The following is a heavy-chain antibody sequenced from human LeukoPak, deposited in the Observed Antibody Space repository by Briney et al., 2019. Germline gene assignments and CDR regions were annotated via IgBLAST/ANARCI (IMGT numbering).Heavy chain of an antibody. CDR1: EFTFSSYA. V-gene: IGHV3-23*01. CDR3: AKGRKGYYDY. J-gene: IGHJ4*02. D-gene: IGHD3-22*01. CDR2: ISGSGGST. Sequence: GGSLRLSCAASEFTFSSYAMSWVRQAPGKGLEWVSAISGSGGSTYYADSVRGRFTISRDNSKNTLYLQMNSLRAEDTAVYYCAKGRKGYYDYWGQGTLVTVSS.